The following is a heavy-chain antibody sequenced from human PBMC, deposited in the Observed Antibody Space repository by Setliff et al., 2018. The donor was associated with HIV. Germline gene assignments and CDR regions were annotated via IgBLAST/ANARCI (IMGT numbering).Heavy chain of an antibody. CDR2: IHYGGST. CDR1: GGSFTAYY. CDR3: ARGAYRFDS. Sequence: SETPSLTCAVYGGSFTAYYWTWIRQPPGKGLEWIGEIHYGGSTNYMPSLKNRVTISVDTSKNQFSLTLRSLTAADTAVYYCARGAYRFDSWGQGNLVTVSS. D-gene: IGHD2-2*01. J-gene: IGHJ5*01. V-gene: IGHV4-34*01.